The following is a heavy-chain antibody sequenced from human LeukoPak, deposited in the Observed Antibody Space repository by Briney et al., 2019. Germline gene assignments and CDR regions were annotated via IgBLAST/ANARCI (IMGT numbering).Heavy chain of an antibody. J-gene: IGHJ3*02. CDR3: VRDQGAFDM. V-gene: IGHV3-7*05. Sequence: GGSLRLSCAGSGITLSSYWMSWVRQAPGKGLEWVGNIKQDASEKYFVDSLRGRFTISRDNAKNSQFLQMNSLRADDTAVYYCVRDQGAFDMWGHGTMVTVSS. CDR1: GITLSSYW. CDR2: IKQDASEK.